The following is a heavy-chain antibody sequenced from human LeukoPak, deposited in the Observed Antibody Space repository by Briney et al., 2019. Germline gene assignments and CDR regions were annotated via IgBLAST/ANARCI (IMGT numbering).Heavy chain of an antibody. CDR3: ARGGRYSSSAPMDV. J-gene: IGHJ6*03. CDR2: INYKTNGGTA. V-gene: IGHV3-15*01. D-gene: IGHD6-6*01. Sequence: GGSLRLSCAVSGFTFNNAWMSWVRQAPGKGLEWVGRINYKTNGGTADYAAPVEGRFYISRDDSKDTLYLQMNSLRAEDTAVYYCARGGRYSSSAPMDVWGKGPRSPSP. CDR1: GFTFNNAW.